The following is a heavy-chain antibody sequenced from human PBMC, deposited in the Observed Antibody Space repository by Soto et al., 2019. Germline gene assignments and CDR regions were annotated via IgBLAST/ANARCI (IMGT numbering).Heavy chain of an antibody. D-gene: IGHD3-3*01. CDR1: GFTFSSYW. CDR3: ARATLYYDFWSGYSPSHFDY. J-gene: IGHJ4*02. CDR2: IKQDGSEK. Sequence: GGSLRLSCAASGFTFSSYWMSWVRQAPGKGLEWVANIKQDGSEKYYVDSVKGRFTISRDNAKNSLFLQMNSLRAEDTAVYYCARATLYYDFWSGYSPSHFDYWGQGTLVTVSS. V-gene: IGHV3-7*01.